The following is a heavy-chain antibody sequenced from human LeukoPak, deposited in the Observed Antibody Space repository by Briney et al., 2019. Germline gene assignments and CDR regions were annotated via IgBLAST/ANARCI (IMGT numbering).Heavy chain of an antibody. V-gene: IGHV4-34*01. CDR2: INHSGST. CDR1: GVSFSGYY. D-gene: IGHD3-3*01. CDR3: ARLQADYDFWSGPRYMDV. J-gene: IGHJ6*03. Sequence: SETLSLTCAVYGVSFSGYYWSWIRQPPGKGLEWIGKINHSGSTNYNPSLKSRVTISVDTSKNQFSLKLSSVTAADTAVYYCARLQADYDFWSGPRYMDVWGKGTTVTVSS.